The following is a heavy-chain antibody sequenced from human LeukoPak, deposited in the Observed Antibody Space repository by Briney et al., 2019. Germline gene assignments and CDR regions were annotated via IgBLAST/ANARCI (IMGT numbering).Heavy chain of an antibody. Sequence: GGSLRLSCAASGFTFSGHFLDWVRQAPGKGLEWVGRTRNKANSYITEYAASVKGRFTISRDDSKNSLYLQMSSLKTDDTAMYYCASIRGTFGYWGQGTLVTVSS. J-gene: IGHJ4*02. CDR2: TRNKANSYIT. CDR1: GFTFSGHF. V-gene: IGHV3-72*01. CDR3: ASIRGTFGY. D-gene: IGHD1-26*01.